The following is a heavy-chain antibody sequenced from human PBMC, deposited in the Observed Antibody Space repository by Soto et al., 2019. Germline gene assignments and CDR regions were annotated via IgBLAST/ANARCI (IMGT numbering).Heavy chain of an antibody. D-gene: IGHD2-21*02. CDR2: ISGSGGST. CDR1: GFTFSSYA. Sequence: EVQLLESGGGLVQPGGSLRLSCAASGFTFSSYAMSWVRQAPGKGLEWVSAISGSGGSTYYADSVKGRFTISRDNSKNTPYLQMNSLRAEDTAVYYCAKDLTRYYYYGMDVWGQGTTVTVSS. CDR3: AKDLTRYYYYGMDV. J-gene: IGHJ6*02. V-gene: IGHV3-23*01.